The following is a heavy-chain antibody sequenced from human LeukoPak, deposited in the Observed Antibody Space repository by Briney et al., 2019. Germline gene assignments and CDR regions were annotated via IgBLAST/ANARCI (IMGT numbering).Heavy chain of an antibody. J-gene: IGHJ3*02. CDR1: GGSISSSYSY. D-gene: IGHD4-11*01. Sequence: KPSETLSLTCTVSGGSISSSYSYWGWIRQPPGKGLEWIGNIYYSGSTYYSPSLTSRVTVSVDTSKNQFSLKLSSVTAADTAVYYCARVPNDYTISGVFTIWGQGTMVTVSS. CDR2: IYYSGST. CDR3: ARVPNDYTISGVFTI. V-gene: IGHV4-39*07.